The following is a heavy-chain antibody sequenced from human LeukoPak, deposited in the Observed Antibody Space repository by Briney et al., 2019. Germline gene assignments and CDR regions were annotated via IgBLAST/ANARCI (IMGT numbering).Heavy chain of an antibody. CDR2: ISYSGST. Sequence: PSETLCLTCTVSGASISSYYWSWIRQPPGKGLEWIGYISYSGSTNYNPSLKSRVTISVDTSKNQFSLKLSSVTAADTAVYYCARESYGSGSYYNYFDYWGQGTLVTVSS. CDR3: ARESYGSGSYYNYFDY. D-gene: IGHD3-10*01. V-gene: IGHV4-59*12. CDR1: GASISSYY. J-gene: IGHJ4*02.